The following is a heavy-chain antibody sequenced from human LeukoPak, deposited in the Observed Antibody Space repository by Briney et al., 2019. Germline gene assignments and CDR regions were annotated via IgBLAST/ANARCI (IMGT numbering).Heavy chain of an antibody. CDR3: ARDNERKDDY. D-gene: IGHD2-8*01. CDR1: GFTFSSYW. Sequence: PGGSLRLSCVASGFTFSSYWMTWVRQAPGKGLEWVANLRQDGRETYYMDSVKGRFTISRDNAKNSLFLQMNSLRAEDTAIYYCARDNERKDDYWGQGTLVTVSS. J-gene: IGHJ4*02. CDR2: LRQDGRET. V-gene: IGHV3-7*01.